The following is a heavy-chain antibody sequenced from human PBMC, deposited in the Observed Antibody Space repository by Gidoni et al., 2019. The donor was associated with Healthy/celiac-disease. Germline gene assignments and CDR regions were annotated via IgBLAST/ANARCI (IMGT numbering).Heavy chain of an antibody. CDR1: GGTFSSYA. V-gene: IGHV1-69*01. CDR2: IIPIFGTA. CDR3: ARRWAGSCSGGSCYSYYGMDV. Sequence: QVQLVQSGAEVKKPGSSVKVSCKASGGTFSSYAISWVRQAPGQGLEWMGGIIPIFGTANYAQKFQGRVTITADESTSTAYMELSSLRSEDTAVYYCARRWAGSCSGGSCYSYYGMDVWGQGTTVTVSS. D-gene: IGHD2-15*01. J-gene: IGHJ6*02.